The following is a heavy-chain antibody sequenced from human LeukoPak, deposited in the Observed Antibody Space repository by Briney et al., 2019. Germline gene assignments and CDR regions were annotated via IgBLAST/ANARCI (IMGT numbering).Heavy chain of an antibody. Sequence: SQTLSLTCALSGDSVSSNIAGWNWIRQSPSRGLEWLGRTYYRSKLNNDYAVSVKSRITINPDTSKNQFSLQLNSVTPEDTAVYYCARGGGALDYWGQGTLVTVSS. J-gene: IGHJ4*02. D-gene: IGHD3-10*01. CDR3: ARGGGALDY. V-gene: IGHV6-1*01. CDR2: TYYRSKLNN. CDR1: GDSVSSNIAG.